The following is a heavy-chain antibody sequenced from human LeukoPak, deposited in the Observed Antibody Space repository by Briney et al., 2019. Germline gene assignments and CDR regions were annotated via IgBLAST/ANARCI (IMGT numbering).Heavy chain of an antibody. CDR1: GFTFSSYA. Sequence: GGSLRLSCAASGFTFSSYAMSWVRQAPGKGLEWVSAISGSGSSTYYADSVKGRFTISRDNSKNTLYLQMNSLRAEDTAVYYCAKIEYSSSSLIFDYWGQGTLVTVSS. CDR2: ISGSGSST. J-gene: IGHJ4*02. D-gene: IGHD6-6*01. CDR3: AKIEYSSSSLIFDY. V-gene: IGHV3-23*01.